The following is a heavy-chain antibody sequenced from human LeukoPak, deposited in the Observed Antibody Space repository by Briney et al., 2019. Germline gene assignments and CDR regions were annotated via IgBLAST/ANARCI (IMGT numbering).Heavy chain of an antibody. CDR2: INPSGGST. Sequence: ALVKVSCKASGYTFTSYYMHWVRQAPGQRLGWMGIINPSGGSTSYAQKFQGRVTMTRDTSTSTVYMELSSLRSEDTAVYYCARAGETLLIAAAGFDYWGQGTLVTVSS. J-gene: IGHJ4*02. CDR3: ARAGETLLIAAAGFDY. V-gene: IGHV1-46*01. CDR1: GYTFTSYY. D-gene: IGHD6-13*01.